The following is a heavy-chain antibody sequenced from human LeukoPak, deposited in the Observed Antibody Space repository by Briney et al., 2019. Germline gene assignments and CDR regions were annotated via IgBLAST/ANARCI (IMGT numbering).Heavy chain of an antibody. CDR2: IYYSGST. J-gene: IGHJ5*02. V-gene: IGHV4-39*01. CDR1: GGSISSSSYY. Sequence: SETLSLTCTVSGGSISSSSYYWGWIRQPPGKGLEWIGSIYYSGSTYYNPSLKSRVTISVDTSKNQFSLKLSSVTAADTAVYYSARHWRYYDILSKANWFDPWGQGTLVTVSS. CDR3: ARHWRYYDILSKANWFDP. D-gene: IGHD3-9*01.